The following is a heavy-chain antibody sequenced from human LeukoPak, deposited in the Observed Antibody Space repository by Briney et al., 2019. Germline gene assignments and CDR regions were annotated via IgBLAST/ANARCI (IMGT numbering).Heavy chain of an antibody. CDR1: GGSFSDYY. V-gene: IGHV4-34*01. CDR2: INHSGST. CDR3: ARGELGRPHYFDY. Sequence: SETLSLTCAVYGGSFSDYYWSWIRQPPGKGLERIGEINHSGSTTYNSSLKSRVTISVDTSKNQFSLKLTSVTAADTAVYYCARGELGRPHYFDYWGQGTLVTVSS. D-gene: IGHD1-26*01. J-gene: IGHJ4*02.